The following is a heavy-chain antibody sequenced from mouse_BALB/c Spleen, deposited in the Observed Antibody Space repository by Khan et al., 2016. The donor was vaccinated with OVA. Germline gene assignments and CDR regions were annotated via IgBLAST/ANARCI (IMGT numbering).Heavy chain of an antibody. V-gene: IGHV1-77*01. CDR2: ISPGSGDT. Sequence: QVQLQQSGAELARPGASVKLSCKASGYTFTDYYINWVKLRTGQGLEWIGEISPGSGDTYYNERFKGKATLTADKSSSTAYIQLSSLTSEASAVYCCAGRNYFGYTFAYWGQGTLVTVSA. CDR3: AGRNYFGYTFAY. J-gene: IGHJ3*01. D-gene: IGHD1-2*01. CDR1: GYTFTDYY.